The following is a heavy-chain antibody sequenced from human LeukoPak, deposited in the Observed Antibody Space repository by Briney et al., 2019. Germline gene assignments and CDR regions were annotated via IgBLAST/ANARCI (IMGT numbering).Heavy chain of an antibody. CDR2: IYYSGST. Sequence: SETLSLTYTVSGGSISSSSYYWGWIRQPPGKGLEWIGSIYYSGSTYYNPSLKSRVTISVDTSKNQFSLKLSSVTAADTAVYYCASLDTAMPHWGQGTLVTVSS. J-gene: IGHJ4*02. D-gene: IGHD5-18*01. CDR3: ASLDTAMPH. V-gene: IGHV4-39*01. CDR1: GGSISSSSYY.